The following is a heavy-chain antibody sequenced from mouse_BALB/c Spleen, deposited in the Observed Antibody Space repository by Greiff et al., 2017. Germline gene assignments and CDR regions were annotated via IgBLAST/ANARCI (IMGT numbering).Heavy chain of an antibody. CDR2: IYPYNGGT. V-gene: IGHV1S29*02. Sequence: VQLQQPGPELVKPGASVKISCKASGYTFTDYNMHWVKQSHGKSLEWIGYIYPYNGGTGYNQKFKSKATLTVDNSSSTAYMELRSLTSEDSAVYYCARSIYYGSSSFAYWGQGTLVTVSA. J-gene: IGHJ3*01. CDR3: ARSIYYGSSSFAY. D-gene: IGHD1-1*01. CDR1: GYTFTDYN.